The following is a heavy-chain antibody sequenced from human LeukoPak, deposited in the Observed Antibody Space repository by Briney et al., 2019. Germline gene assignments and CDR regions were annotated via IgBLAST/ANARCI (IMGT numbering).Heavy chain of an antibody. J-gene: IGHJ4*02. CDR2: ISAYNGNT. CDR1: GYTFTSYG. CDR3: ARDRYLEYSSSFDY. V-gene: IGHV1-18*01. Sequence: ASVKVSCKASGYTFTSYGISWVRQAPGQGLEWMGWISAYNGNTNYAQKLQGRVTMTTDTSTSTAYVELRSLRSDDTAVYYCARDRYLEYSSSFDYWGQGTLVTVSS. D-gene: IGHD6-6*01.